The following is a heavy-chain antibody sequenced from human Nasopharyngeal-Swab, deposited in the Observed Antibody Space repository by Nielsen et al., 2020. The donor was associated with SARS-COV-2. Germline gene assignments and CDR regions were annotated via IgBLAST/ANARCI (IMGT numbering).Heavy chain of an antibody. Sequence: GESLKISCAASGFTFSSYWMHWVRQAPGKGLVWVSRINSDGSSTSYADSVKGRFTISRDNAKNSLYLQMNSLRDEDTAVYYCARDTILTPDYWGQGTLVTVSS. J-gene: IGHJ4*02. CDR2: INSDGSST. V-gene: IGHV3-74*01. CDR1: GFTFSSYW. D-gene: IGHD3-9*01. CDR3: ARDTILTPDY.